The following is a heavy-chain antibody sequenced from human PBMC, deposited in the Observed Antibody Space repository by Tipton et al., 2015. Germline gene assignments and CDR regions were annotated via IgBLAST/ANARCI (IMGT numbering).Heavy chain of an antibody. CDR1: GGSINSGDYY. V-gene: IGHV4-30-4*01. CDR3: ARVPFDYFDY. Sequence: TLSLTCTVSGGSINSGDYYWSWIRQPPGKGLEWIGYIYYRGTTDYNPSLRSRITISVDMSKNQFSLKLSSVTAADTAVYYCARVPFDYFDYWGQGILVTVSS. J-gene: IGHJ4*02. CDR2: IYYRGTT.